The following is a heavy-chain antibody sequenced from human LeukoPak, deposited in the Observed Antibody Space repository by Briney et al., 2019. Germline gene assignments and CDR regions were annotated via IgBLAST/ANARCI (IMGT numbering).Heavy chain of an antibody. CDR3: ARDNSVEDTAWWFDP. D-gene: IGHD4-23*01. CDR1: GFTFSSYW. V-gene: IGHV3-7*03. J-gene: IGHJ5*02. CDR2: IKQDESEK. Sequence: GGSLRLSCVASGFTFSSYWMTWVRQAPGKGLEWVANIKQDESEKYYVDSVKGRFTIYRDNAKNSLYLQMNSLRAEDTAVYYCARDNSVEDTAWWFDPWGQGTLVTVSS.